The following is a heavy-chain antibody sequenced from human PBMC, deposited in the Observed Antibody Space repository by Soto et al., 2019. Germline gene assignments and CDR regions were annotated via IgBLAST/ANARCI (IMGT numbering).Heavy chain of an antibody. CDR3: TRDLRDDFWSGYYSGYFDY. CDR2: IRSKAYGGTT. CDR1: GFTFGDYA. J-gene: IGHJ4*02. V-gene: IGHV3-49*03. D-gene: IGHD3-3*01. Sequence: EVQLVESGGGLVQPGRSLRLSCTASGFTFGDYAMSWFRQAPGKGLERVGFIRSKAYGGTTEYAASVKGRFTISRDDSKSIAYLQMNSLKSEDTAVYYCTRDLRDDFWSGYYSGYFDYWGQGTLVTVSS.